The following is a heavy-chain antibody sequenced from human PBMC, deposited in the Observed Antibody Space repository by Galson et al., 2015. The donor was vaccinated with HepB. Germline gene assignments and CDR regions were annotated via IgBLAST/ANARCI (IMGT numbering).Heavy chain of an antibody. D-gene: IGHD2-15*01. CDR2: LVHTGTS. J-gene: IGHJ3*02. V-gene: IGHV4-39*01. CDR3: ANIFCGGGKCSGNDAFDM. CDR1: GGSY. Sequence: SEWLSIPCTVSGGSYWAWFRQRPGWGLEWIGSLVHTGTSFYSSSLKSRVTMSVDTSKSQLSLRLSSVTAADTAVYYCANIFCGGGKCSGNDAFDMWGQGTMVTVSS.